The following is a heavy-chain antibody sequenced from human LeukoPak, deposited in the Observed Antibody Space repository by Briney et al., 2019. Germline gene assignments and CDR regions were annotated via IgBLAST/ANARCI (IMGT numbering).Heavy chain of an antibody. CDR3: ARDFSSSWYGLAYYYYHGMDV. J-gene: IGHJ6*02. CDR2: ISSSSSYI. D-gene: IGHD6-13*01. V-gene: IGHV3-21*01. Sequence: GSLRLSCAASGFTFSSYSMNWVRQAPGKGLEWVSSISSSSSYIYYADSMKGRFTISRDNAKNPLYLQMNGLRAEDTAVYYCARDFSSSWYGLAYYYYHGMDVWGRGTTVTVSS. CDR1: GFTFSSYS.